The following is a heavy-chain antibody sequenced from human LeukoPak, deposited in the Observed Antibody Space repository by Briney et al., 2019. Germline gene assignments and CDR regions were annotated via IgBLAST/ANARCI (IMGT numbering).Heavy chain of an antibody. J-gene: IGHJ4*02. CDR1: GYTFTGYY. D-gene: IGHD6-6*01. Sequence: ASVKVSCKASGYTFTGYYMHWVRQAPGQGLEWMGWINPNSGGTNYAQKFQGRVTMTRDTSISTAYMELSRLRSDDTAVYYCARGLAARPGGLFDYWGQGTLVTVSS. CDR2: INPNSGGT. V-gene: IGHV1-2*02. CDR3: ARGLAARPGGLFDY.